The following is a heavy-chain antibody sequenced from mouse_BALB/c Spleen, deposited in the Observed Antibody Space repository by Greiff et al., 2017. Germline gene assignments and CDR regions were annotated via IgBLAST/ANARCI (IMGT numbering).Heavy chain of an antibody. J-gene: IGHJ4*01. CDR1: GYSITSGYY. CDR2: ISYEGSN. V-gene: IGHV3-6*02. CDR3: ARDEGGTCMDY. D-gene: IGHD4-1*01. Sequence: ESGPGLVKPSQSLSLTCSVTGYSITSGYYWNWIRQFPGNKLEWMGYISYEGSNNYNPSLKNRISITRDTSKNQFFLKLNSVTTEDTSTYYCARDEGGTCMDYWGQGTSVTVSS.